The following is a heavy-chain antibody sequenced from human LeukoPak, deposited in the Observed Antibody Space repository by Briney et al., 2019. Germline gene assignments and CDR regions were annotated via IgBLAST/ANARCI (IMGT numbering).Heavy chain of an antibody. Sequence: ASVKVSCKASGYTFTGYYMHWVRQAPGQGLEWMGWINPNSGGTNYAQKFQGRVTMTRDTSISTAYMELSRLRSDDTAVYYCARDPATYCSSTSCYSNWFDPWGQGTLVTVSS. J-gene: IGHJ5*02. D-gene: IGHD2-2*01. V-gene: IGHV1-2*02. CDR3: ARDPATYCSSTSCYSNWFDP. CDR2: INPNSGGT. CDR1: GYTFTGYY.